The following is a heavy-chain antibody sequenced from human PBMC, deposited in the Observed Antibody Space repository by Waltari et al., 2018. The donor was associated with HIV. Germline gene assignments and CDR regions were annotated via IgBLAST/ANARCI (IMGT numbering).Heavy chain of an antibody. CDR2: MSSSGRAI. J-gene: IGHJ4*02. Sequence: EVQLVESGGGLVQPGGSLRLSCAASGFTFSPYEMNWGSQAPGKGLEWVSYMSSSGRAIYYADSVKGRFTISRDNAKNSLYLQMNSLRAEDTAVYYCAREGYYDRSGYDQSWGYWGQGTLVTVSS. CDR1: GFTFSPYE. V-gene: IGHV3-48*03. D-gene: IGHD3-22*01. CDR3: AREGYYDRSGYDQSWGY.